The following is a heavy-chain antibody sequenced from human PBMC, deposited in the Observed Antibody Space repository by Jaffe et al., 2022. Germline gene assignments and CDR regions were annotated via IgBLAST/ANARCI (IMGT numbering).Heavy chain of an antibody. CDR3: AKDTWGLTTTGTTFDY. CDR2: ISWNSGSI. Sequence: EVQLVESGGGLVQPGRSLRLSCAASGFTFDDYAMHWVRQAPGKGLEWVSGISWNSGSIGYADSVKGRFTISRDNAKNSLYLQMNSLRAEDTALYYCAKDTWGLTTTGTTFDYWGQGTLVTVSS. V-gene: IGHV3-9*01. D-gene: IGHD1-1*01. CDR1: GFTFDDYA. J-gene: IGHJ4*02.